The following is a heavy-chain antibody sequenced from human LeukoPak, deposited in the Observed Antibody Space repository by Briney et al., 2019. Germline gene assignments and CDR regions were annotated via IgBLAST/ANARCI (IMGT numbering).Heavy chain of an antibody. D-gene: IGHD5-24*01. CDR2: ISESGDDT. CDR1: GGSISSYY. J-gene: IGHJ5*02. Sequence: ETLSLTCTVSGGSISSYYWSWIRQPPGKGLEWVSSISESGDDTAYADSVKGRFTISRDNSRNTLYLQMISLRAEDTAVYYCAKQFVDVWGQGTLVTVSS. V-gene: IGHV3-23*01. CDR3: AKQFVDV.